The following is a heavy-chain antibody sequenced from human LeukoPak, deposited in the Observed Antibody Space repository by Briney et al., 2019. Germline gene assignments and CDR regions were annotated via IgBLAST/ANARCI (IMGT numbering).Heavy chain of an antibody. CDR2: IYYSGRT. J-gene: IGHJ3*02. Sequence: PSETLSLTCTVSGGSISSGDYYWSWIRQPPGKGLEWIGYIYYSGRTYYNPSLKSRVTISVDTSKNQFSLKLSSVTAADTAVYYCARESYDFWSGNIWGQGTMVTVSS. D-gene: IGHD3-3*01. CDR1: GGSISSGDYY. CDR3: ARESYDFWSGNI. V-gene: IGHV4-30-4*01.